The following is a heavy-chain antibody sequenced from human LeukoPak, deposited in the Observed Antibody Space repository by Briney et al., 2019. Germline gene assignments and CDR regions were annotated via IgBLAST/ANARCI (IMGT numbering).Heavy chain of an antibody. J-gene: IGHJ6*02. CDR2: IIPILGIA. CDR3: ARDGTVAGTWGDYYGMDV. D-gene: IGHD6-19*01. V-gene: IGHV1-69*04. CDR1: GGTFSSYA. Sequence: GASVKVSCKASGGTFSSYAISWVRQAPGQGLEWMGRIIPILGIANYAQKFQGRVTITADKSTSTAYMELSSLRSEDTAVYYCARDGTVAGTWGDYYGMDVWGQGTTVTVSS.